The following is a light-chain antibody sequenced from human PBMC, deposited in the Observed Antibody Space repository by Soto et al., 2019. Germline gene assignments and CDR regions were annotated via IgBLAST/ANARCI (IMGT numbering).Light chain of an antibody. J-gene: IGLJ2*01. Sequence: QSVLTQPPSASGTPGQRVTISCSGSRSDIGSNYVYWYQQLPGAAPILLIYRNTKRPSGVPGRFSGSKSGTSASLAISGLRSEDEADYYCAAWDGSLSGRVVFGGGTKLTVL. CDR1: RSDIGSNY. V-gene: IGLV1-47*01. CDR3: AAWDGSLSGRVV. CDR2: RNT.